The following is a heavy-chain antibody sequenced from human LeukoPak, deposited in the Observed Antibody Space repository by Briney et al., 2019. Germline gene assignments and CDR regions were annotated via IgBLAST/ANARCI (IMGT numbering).Heavy chain of an antibody. CDR3: SIGGRLHPIHELDY. V-gene: IGHV3-53*04. CDR2: IYSGGST. Sequence: GGSLRLSCAASGFTVISNYMTWVRQAPGRGLQWVSVIYSGGSTYYADSVKGRFTISRHGYQNTMYLQMNSMTTDDTAAYYCSIGGRLHPIHELDYWGRGALVTVSS. J-gene: IGHJ4*02. CDR1: GFTVISNY. D-gene: IGHD1-14*01.